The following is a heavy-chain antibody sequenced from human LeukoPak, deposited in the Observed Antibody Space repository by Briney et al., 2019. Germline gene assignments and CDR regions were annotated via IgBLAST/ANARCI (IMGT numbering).Heavy chain of an antibody. D-gene: IGHD3-22*01. V-gene: IGHV1-18*01. J-gene: IGHJ4*02. CDR3: ARALYDSDGYPGGGY. CDR1: GYPFSSYR. Sequence: ASVRVSCKASGYPFSSYRISWVRQAPGQGLEWMGWITTFNGQTKYAQKLQGRVTMTTDTSTTTAYMELRSLRSDDTAVYYCARALYDSDGYPGGGYWGQGTLVTVSS. CDR2: ITTFNGQT.